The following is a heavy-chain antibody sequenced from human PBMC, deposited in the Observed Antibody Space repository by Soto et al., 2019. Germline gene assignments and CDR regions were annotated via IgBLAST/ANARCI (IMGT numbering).Heavy chain of an antibody. J-gene: IGHJ6*02. Sequence: SETLSLTCTVSGGSISSYYWSWIRQPPGKGLEWIGYIYYSGSTNYNPSLKSRVTISVDTSKNQFSLKLSSVTAADTAVYYCARAVDYYYYGMDVWGQGTTVTVSS. CDR1: GGSISSYY. CDR3: ARAVDYYYYGMDV. D-gene: IGHD2-15*01. CDR2: IYYSGST. V-gene: IGHV4-59*01.